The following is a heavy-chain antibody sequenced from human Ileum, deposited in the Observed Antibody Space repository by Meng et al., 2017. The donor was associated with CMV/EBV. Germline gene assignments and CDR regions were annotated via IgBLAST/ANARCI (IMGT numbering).Heavy chain of an antibody. CDR3: ARALYGAVAGYYFDY. CDR1: GYTFTSDG. V-gene: IGHV1-18*01. J-gene: IGHJ4*02. D-gene: IGHD6-19*01. Sequence: ASVKVSCKASGYTFTSDGISWVRQAPGQGLEWMGWISAYNGNTNYAQKLQGRVTMTTDTSTSTAYMELRSLRSDDTAVYYCARALYGAVAGYYFDYWGQGTLVTVSS. CDR2: ISAYNGNT.